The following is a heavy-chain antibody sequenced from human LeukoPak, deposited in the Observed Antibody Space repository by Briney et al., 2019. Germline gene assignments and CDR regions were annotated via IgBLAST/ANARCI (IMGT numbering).Heavy chain of an antibody. Sequence: ASVKVSCKASGYTFTSYDINWVRQATGHGREWMGGMNPKRGNTGYAQKFPGRVTMTRNTSISTAYRELSSLRCEDTAVYYCARVAVPMRVRGYDYWGQGTLVTVSS. D-gene: IGHD6-19*01. CDR3: ARVAVPMRVRGYDY. J-gene: IGHJ4*02. CDR2: MNPKRGNT. V-gene: IGHV1-8*01. CDR1: GYTFTSYD.